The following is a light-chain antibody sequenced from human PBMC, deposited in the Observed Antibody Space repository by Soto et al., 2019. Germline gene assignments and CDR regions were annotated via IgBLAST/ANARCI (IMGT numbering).Light chain of an antibody. CDR3: QQYNNWPLT. V-gene: IGKV3D-15*01. CDR1: QIVGSK. Sequence: EVVKTQSSRSLPVPYRERATLSCRASQIVGSKVAWYQQKPGQAPRLLFSGASTRATGIPARFSGSGSGTEIQLTVNSLQSEYFAVYFCQQYNNWPLTFGGGTKVDI. J-gene: IGKJ4*01. CDR2: GAS.